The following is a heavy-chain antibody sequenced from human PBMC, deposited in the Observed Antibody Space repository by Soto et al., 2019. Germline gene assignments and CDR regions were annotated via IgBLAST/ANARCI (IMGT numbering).Heavy chain of an antibody. D-gene: IGHD5-12*01. Sequence: QVQLVQSGAEVKKSGSSVKVSCRAPGGTFSNFAFSWVRQAPGQGLEWMGGIISFSGTTHYAQSFQDRLTITADESTSTVHMELRSLRSDDAAVYFCARSPQVAGYRGFEWNWFEPWGQGPLVTVSS. CDR1: GGTFSNFA. CDR2: IISFSGTT. CDR3: ARSPQVAGYRGFEWNWFEP. V-gene: IGHV1-69*01. J-gene: IGHJ5*02.